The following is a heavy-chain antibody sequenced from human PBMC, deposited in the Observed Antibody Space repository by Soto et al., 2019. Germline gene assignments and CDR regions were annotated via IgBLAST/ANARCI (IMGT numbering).Heavy chain of an antibody. CDR1: GGSFSGYY. CDR2: INHSGST. J-gene: IGHJ6*02. Sequence: QVQLQQWGAGLLKPSETLSLTCAVYGGSFSGYYWSWIRQPPGKGLEWLGEINHSGSTNYNPSLKSRVTISVDTSKNQFSLKLSSVTAADTAVYYCARGFWAIFGVVTTNYYGMDVWGQGTTVTVSS. V-gene: IGHV4-34*01. CDR3: ARGFWAIFGVVTTNYYGMDV. D-gene: IGHD3-3*01.